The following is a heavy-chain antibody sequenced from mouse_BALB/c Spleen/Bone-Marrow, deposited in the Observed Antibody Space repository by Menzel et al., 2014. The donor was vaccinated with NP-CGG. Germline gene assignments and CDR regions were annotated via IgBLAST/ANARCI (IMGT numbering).Heavy chain of an antibody. D-gene: IGHD1-1*01. J-gene: IGHJ2*01. CDR1: GYTFTSYD. CDR2: IYPRDGST. CDR3: ARGRRTYSIDY. V-gene: IGHV1S56*01. Sequence: QVQLQQSGPELVKPGALVKISCKASGYTFTSYDINRVKQRPGQGLEWIGWIYPRDGSTKYNEKFKGKATLTADKSSSTPYMHLSSLTSENTAVSFCARGRRTYSIDYTGPGTPLSDSS.